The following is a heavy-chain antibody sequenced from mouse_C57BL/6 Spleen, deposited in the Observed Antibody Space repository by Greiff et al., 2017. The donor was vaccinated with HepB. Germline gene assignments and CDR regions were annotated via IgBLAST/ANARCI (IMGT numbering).Heavy chain of an antibody. CDR3: ARRGITTVVGAMDY. D-gene: IGHD1-1*01. CDR2: ISSGSSTI. J-gene: IGHJ4*01. Sequence: EVQGVESGGGLVKPGGSLKLSCAASGFTFSDYGMHWVRQAPEKGLEWVAYISSGSSTIYYADTVKGRFTISRDNAKNTLFLQMTSLRSEDTAMYYCARRGITTVVGAMDYWGQGTSVTVSS. CDR1: GFTFSDYG. V-gene: IGHV5-17*01.